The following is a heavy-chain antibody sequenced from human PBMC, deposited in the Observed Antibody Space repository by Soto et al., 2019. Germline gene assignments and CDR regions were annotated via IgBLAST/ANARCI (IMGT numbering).Heavy chain of an antibody. V-gene: IGHV3-9*01. CDR2: ISWNSGSI. D-gene: IGHD2-2*01. CDR3: AKEHTDLIGYCSSTSCSRGWFEP. Sequence: GGSLRLSCAASGFTFDDYAMHWVRQAPGKGLEWVSGISWNSGSIGYADSVKGRFTISRDNAKNSLYLQMSSLRAEDTALYYCAKEHTDLIGYCSSTSCSRGWFEPWGQGT. J-gene: IGHJ5*02. CDR1: GFTFDDYA.